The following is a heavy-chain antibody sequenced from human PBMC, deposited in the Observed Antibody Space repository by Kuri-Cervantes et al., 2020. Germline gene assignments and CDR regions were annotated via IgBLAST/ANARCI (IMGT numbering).Heavy chain of an antibody. V-gene: IGHV3-30*18. CDR3: AKDTTSLGYYLDY. D-gene: IGHD1-1*01. Sequence: GESLQISCAASGFTFSSYGMHWVRQAPGKGLEWVAVISYDGSNKYYADSVKGRFTISRDNSKNTLYLQMNSLRAEDTAVYYCAKDTTSLGYYLDYWGQGTLVTVSS. J-gene: IGHJ4*02. CDR2: ISYDGSNK. CDR1: GFTFSSYG.